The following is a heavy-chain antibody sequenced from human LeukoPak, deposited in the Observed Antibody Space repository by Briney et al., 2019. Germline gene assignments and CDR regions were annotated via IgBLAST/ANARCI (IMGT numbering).Heavy chain of an antibody. CDR2: ISYDGSNK. V-gene: IGHV3-30*18. Sequence: GGSLRLSCAASGFTFSSYGMHWVRQAPGKGLEWVAVISYDGSNKYYADSAKGRFTISRDNSKNTLYLQMNSLRAEDTAVYYCAKDVSIAAAGSDYWGQGTLVTVSS. CDR1: GFTFSSYG. J-gene: IGHJ4*02. D-gene: IGHD6-13*01. CDR3: AKDVSIAAAGSDY.